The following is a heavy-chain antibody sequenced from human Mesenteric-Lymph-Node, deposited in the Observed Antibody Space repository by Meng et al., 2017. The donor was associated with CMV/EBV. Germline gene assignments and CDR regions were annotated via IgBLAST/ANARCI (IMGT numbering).Heavy chain of an antibody. D-gene: IGHD5-18*01. CDR1: GFAFSNYW. CDR2: ITSSGTNI. CDR3: AKDLGYSYGPSFDY. V-gene: IGHV3-23*01. J-gene: IGHJ4*02. Sequence: GESLKISCAASGFAFSNYWMNWVRQAPGKGLEWVSKITSSGTNIYYADSVKGRFTISRDNSKNTLYLQMNSLRAEDTAVYYCAKDLGYSYGPSFDYWGQGTLVTVSS.